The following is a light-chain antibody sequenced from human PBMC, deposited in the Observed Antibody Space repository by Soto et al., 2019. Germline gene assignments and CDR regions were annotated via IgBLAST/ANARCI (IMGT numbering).Light chain of an antibody. CDR2: GAS. CDR3: QQYVTSPIT. J-gene: IGKJ5*01. CDR1: QRVDSSY. Sequence: ILLTQSPDTLSLSPGDRATLSCRASQRVDSSYVAWYQQRPGQAPRLLIYGASNWATGVPDRFSGSGSGTDFTLTISRLDPEDFAVYFCQQYVTSPITFGQGTRLEIK. V-gene: IGKV3-20*01.